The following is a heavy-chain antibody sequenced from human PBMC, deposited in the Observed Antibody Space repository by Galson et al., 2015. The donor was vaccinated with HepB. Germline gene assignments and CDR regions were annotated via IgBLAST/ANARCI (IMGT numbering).Heavy chain of an antibody. CDR3: ARLGHDGLFDF. V-gene: IGHV4-39*01. Sequence: SETLSLTCTVSAASITSSSYYWGWIRQPPGKGLEWIGTIFHSGSTYYNPSLKSRVTMFVDTSKNQFSLNLNSVTAADTAVYYCARLGHDGLFDFWGQGTLVTVSS. J-gene: IGHJ4*02. D-gene: IGHD1-1*01. CDR1: AASITSSSYY. CDR2: IFHSGST.